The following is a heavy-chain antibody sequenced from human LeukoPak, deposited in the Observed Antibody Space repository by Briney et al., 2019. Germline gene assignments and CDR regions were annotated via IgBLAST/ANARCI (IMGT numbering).Heavy chain of an antibody. D-gene: IGHD3-22*01. J-gene: IGHJ3*02. V-gene: IGHV5-51*01. CDR3: ARLAYYYGSRGTHAFDI. CDR2: ICPGDSDT. Sequence: GESLKISCKGSGYSFTSYWIGWVRQMPGKDLEWMGIICPGDSDTRYSPSFQGQVTLSVDKSINTAYLQWSSLKASDTAMYFCARLAYYYGSRGTHAFDIWGQGTMVTVSS. CDR1: GYSFTSYW.